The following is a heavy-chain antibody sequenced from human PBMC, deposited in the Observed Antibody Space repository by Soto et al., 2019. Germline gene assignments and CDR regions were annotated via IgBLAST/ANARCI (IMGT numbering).Heavy chain of an antibody. J-gene: IGHJ5*02. D-gene: IGHD2-2*01. CDR1: GYTFTSYA. Sequence: GASVKVSCKASGYTFTSYAMHWVRQAPGQRLEWMGWINAGNGNTKYSQKFQGRVTITRDTPASTAYMELSSLRSEDTAVYYCARARPAGIVVVPAAMPWFDPWGQGTLVTVSS. CDR3: ARARPAGIVVVPAAMPWFDP. V-gene: IGHV1-3*01. CDR2: INAGNGNT.